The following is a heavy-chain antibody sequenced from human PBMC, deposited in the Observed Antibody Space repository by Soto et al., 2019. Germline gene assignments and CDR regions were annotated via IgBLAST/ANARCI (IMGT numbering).Heavy chain of an antibody. D-gene: IGHD5-18*01. J-gene: IGHJ3*02. Sequence: EVQLLESGGGLVQPGGSLRLSCAASGFTFSSYAMSWVRQAPGKGLEWVSSVSGSGGSIYYADSVKGRFTISRDNSKNTLYLQMNSLRAEDTAVYYCAKDRLDSDGFVGIWGQGKMVTVSS. V-gene: IGHV3-23*01. CDR3: AKDRLDSDGFVGI. CDR1: GFTFSSYA. CDR2: VSGSGGSI.